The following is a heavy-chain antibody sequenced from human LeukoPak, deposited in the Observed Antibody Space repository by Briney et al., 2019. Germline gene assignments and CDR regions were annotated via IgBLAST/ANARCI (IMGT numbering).Heavy chain of an antibody. Sequence: TLSLTCAVSGGSISSGGYSWSWIRQPPGKGLEWIGYIYHSGSTYYNPSLKSRVTISVDRSKNQFSLKLSSVTAADTAVYYCARGGEGYYFDYWGQGTQVTVSS. CDR1: GGSISSGGYS. V-gene: IGHV4-30-2*01. CDR2: IYHSGST. D-gene: IGHD2-21*01. CDR3: ARGGEGYYFDY. J-gene: IGHJ4*02.